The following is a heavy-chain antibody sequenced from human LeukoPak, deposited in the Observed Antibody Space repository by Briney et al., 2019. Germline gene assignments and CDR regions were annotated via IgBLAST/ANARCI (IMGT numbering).Heavy chain of an antibody. D-gene: IGHD6-19*01. CDR1: GGSVDSGYHS. J-gene: IGHJ5*02. V-gene: IGHV4-61*01. CDR3: TRDHWVAGTGGTGFDP. CDR2: IYYSGSI. Sequence: SETQSLTCTVSGGSVDSGYHSWSWIRQPPGQVLEWIGYIYYSGSISYNPSLKSRVTISLDTSKNQYSLTLISLTAADTAVYYCTRDHWVAGTGGTGFDPWGQGPLVTVSS.